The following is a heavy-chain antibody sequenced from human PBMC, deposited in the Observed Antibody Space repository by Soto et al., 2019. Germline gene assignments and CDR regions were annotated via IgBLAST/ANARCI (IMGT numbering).Heavy chain of an antibody. CDR2: IIPIFGTA. D-gene: IGHD1-26*01. CDR3: ARARHSGSYPPDFDY. J-gene: IGHJ4*02. CDR1: GGTFSSYA. V-gene: IGHV1-69*12. Sequence: QVQLVQSGAAVKKPGSSVKVSCKAFGGTFSSYAISWVRQAPGQGLEWMGGIIPIFGTANYAQKFQGRVTITADESTSTAYMELSSLRSEDTAVYYCARARHSGSYPPDFDYWGQGTLVTVSS.